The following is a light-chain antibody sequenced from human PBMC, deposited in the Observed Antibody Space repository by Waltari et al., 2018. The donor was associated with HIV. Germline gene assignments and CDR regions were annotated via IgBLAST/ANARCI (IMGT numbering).Light chain of an antibody. V-gene: IGLV3-25*03. CDR3: QSIDSGGTFV. Sequence: SYELTQAPSVSVSPGQTARITCSGDTLAKPYAYWYQQKPGQAPELVRYQDTERPSGIPERFSGSRSGTTVTLTISRVQAADEADYYCQSIDSGGTFVFGTGTKVTVL. CDR2: QDT. J-gene: IGLJ1*01. CDR1: TLAKPY.